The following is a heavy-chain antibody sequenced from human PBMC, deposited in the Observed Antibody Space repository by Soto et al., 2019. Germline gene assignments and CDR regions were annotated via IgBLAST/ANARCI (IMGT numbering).Heavy chain of an antibody. CDR2: INAGNGNT. V-gene: IGHV1-3*01. D-gene: IGHD3-9*01. CDR1: EYTFTNYA. CDR3: ARDIFFDY. Sequence: ASLKVSCKASEYTFTNYALHWVRQAPGQRLEWMGWINAGNGNTKYSQRFQGRVTITRDTSASTAYMELSSLRSEDTAVYYCARDIFFDYWGQGTLVTVS. J-gene: IGHJ4*02.